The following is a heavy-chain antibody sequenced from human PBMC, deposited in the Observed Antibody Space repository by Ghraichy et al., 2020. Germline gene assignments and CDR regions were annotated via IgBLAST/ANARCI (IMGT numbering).Heavy chain of an antibody. D-gene: IGHD6-13*01. CDR2: IWYDGSNK. Sequence: VIWYDGSNKYYADSVKGRFTISRDNSKNTLYLQMNSLRYEDTAVYYCARYYSISWVGVDDYWGQGTLVTVSS. J-gene: IGHJ4*02. CDR3: ARYYSISWVGVDDY. V-gene: IGHV3-33*01.